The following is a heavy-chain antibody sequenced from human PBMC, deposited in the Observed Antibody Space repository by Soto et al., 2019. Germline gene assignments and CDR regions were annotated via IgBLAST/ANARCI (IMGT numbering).Heavy chain of an antibody. Sequence: ASVKVSCKASGYTFTGYYMRWVRQAPGQGLEWMGGIIPIFGTANYAQKFQGRVTITADESTSTAYMELSSLRSEDTAVYYCASNYCTNGVCYHRYYYYGMDVWGQGTTVTVSS. CDR3: ASNYCTNGVCYHRYYYYGMDV. CDR2: IIPIFGTA. J-gene: IGHJ6*02. V-gene: IGHV1-69*13. D-gene: IGHD2-8*01. CDR1: GYTFTGYY.